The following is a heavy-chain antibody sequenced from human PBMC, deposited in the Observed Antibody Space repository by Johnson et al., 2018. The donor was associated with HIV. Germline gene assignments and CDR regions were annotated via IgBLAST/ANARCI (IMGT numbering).Heavy chain of an antibody. V-gene: IGHV3-30-3*01. CDR3: ARGSRYKYDNDDAHLIHGFDI. Sequence: QVQLVESGGGVVQPGRSLRLSCAASGFTFSSNPMHWVRQAPGKGLEWVAVMSFDGNNRYYADSVKGRFTISRDNSKNTLYLQMNSLRAEDTAVYYCARGSRYKYDNDDAHLIHGFDIWGQGTMVTVSS. CDR1: GFTFSSNP. D-gene: IGHD1-14*01. CDR2: MSFDGNNR. J-gene: IGHJ3*02.